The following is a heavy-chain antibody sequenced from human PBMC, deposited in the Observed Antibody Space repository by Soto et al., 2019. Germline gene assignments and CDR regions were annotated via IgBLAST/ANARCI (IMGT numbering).Heavy chain of an antibody. J-gene: IGHJ4*02. CDR2: ISSSAGTT. CDR1: GFTFGSYD. V-gene: IGHV3-48*03. Sequence: EVQLVESGGGLVQPGGTLRLSCAASGFTFGSYDLNWVRQARGEGLVWVSDISSSAGTTSCADSVKGRFTTSRDNAKKSLYLQINSLRAEDTAVYYCAGSPDGCYFDYWGQGTLVTVSS. CDR3: AGSPDGCYFDY.